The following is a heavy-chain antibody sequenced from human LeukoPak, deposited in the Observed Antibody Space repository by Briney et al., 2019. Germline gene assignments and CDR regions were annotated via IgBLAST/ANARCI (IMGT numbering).Heavy chain of an antibody. Sequence: VKVSCKASGYSSTNYGISWVRQAPGQGLEWMGWIHIYRGNTNYAQKFQGRVTMTTDTSTSTVYMEVRGLRSDDTAMYYCARDVGITVADSFDPWGQGTLVTVSS. CDR1: GYSSTNYG. J-gene: IGHJ5*02. CDR3: ARDVGITVADSFDP. V-gene: IGHV1-18*01. D-gene: IGHD6-13*01. CDR2: IHIYRGNT.